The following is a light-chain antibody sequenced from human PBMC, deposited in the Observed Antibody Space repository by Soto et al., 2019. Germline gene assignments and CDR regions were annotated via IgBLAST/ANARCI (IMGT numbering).Light chain of an antibody. CDR3: QQYSTSRT. J-gene: IGKJ1*01. Sequence: EIVLTHSPVTLSLSPWERATLSFGASQSVGSSYLAWYQQKPGLAPRLLIYDASIRATGIPDRFSGSGSGADFTLTISRLEPEDFALYYCQQYSTSRTFGQGTKVDIK. V-gene: IGKV3D-20*01. CDR2: DAS. CDR1: QSVGSSY.